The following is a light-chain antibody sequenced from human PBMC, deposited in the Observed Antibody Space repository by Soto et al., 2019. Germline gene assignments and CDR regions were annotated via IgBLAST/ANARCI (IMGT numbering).Light chain of an antibody. J-gene: IGKJ1*01. CDR2: GAS. V-gene: IGKV3-20*01. CDR3: QQYGSSPT. Sequence: EIVLTQSPGTLSLSPGERATLSCRASKSVSSSYLAWYQQKPGQAPRLLIYGASSRTTGSPDGFSGSGSGTDFTPTISMLEPEDFAVYYCQQYGSSPTFGQGAKVEIK. CDR1: KSVSSSY.